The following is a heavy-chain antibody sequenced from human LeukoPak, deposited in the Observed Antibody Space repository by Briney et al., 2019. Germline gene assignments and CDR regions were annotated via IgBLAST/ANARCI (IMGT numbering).Heavy chain of an antibody. D-gene: IGHD1-1*01. CDR1: GGSFSGYY. V-gene: IGHV4-34*01. CDR2: IYYSGTT. Sequence: PSETLSLTCAVYGGSFSGYYRSWIRQPPGKGLEWIGSIYYSGTTYYNPSLKSRVTISVDASKNQFSLKLSSVTAADTAVYYCVARNGDYSYMDVWGKGTTVTVSS. CDR3: VARNGDYSYMDV. J-gene: IGHJ6*03.